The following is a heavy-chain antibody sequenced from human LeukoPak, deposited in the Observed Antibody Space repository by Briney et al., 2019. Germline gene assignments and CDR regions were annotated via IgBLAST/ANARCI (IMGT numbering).Heavy chain of an antibody. D-gene: IGHD5-18*01. J-gene: IGHJ4*02. CDR2: INPNSGGT. V-gene: IGHV1-2*02. CDR1: GYTFTGYY. Sequence: ASVKVSCKASGYTFTGYYMHWVRQAPGQGLEWMGWINPNSGGTNYAQKFQGRVTMTRDTSISTAYMELSRLGSDDAAVYYCARTVDTAMVTYFDYWGQGTRVTVSS. CDR3: ARTVDTAMVTYFDY.